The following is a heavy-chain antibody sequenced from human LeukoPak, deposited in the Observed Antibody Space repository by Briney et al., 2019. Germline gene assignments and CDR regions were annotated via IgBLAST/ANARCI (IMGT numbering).Heavy chain of an antibody. CDR2: INPNSGGT. Sequence: GASVKVSCKASGYTFTSYYMHWVRQAPGQGLEWMGWINPNSGGTNYAQKFQGRVTMTRDTSISTAYMELSRLRSDDTAVYYCAREKVVVAAAEGVAFDIWGQGTMVTVSS. CDR1: GYTFTSYY. D-gene: IGHD2-15*01. V-gene: IGHV1-2*02. CDR3: AREKVVVAAAEGVAFDI. J-gene: IGHJ3*02.